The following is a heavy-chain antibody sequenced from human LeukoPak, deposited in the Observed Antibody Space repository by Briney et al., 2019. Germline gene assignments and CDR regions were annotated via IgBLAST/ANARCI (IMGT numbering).Heavy chain of an antibody. CDR2: ISGSGGST. J-gene: IGHJ3*02. D-gene: IGHD3-3*01. CDR1: GFTFSSYA. Sequence: GGSLRLSCAASGFTFSSYAMSWVRQAPGKGLEWVSAISGSGGSTYYADSVKGRFTISRDNSKNTLYLQMNSLRAEDTAVYYCAKDRDGQSITIFGVAPPLPDAFDIWGQGTMVTVSS. CDR3: AKDRDGQSITIFGVAPPLPDAFDI. V-gene: IGHV3-23*01.